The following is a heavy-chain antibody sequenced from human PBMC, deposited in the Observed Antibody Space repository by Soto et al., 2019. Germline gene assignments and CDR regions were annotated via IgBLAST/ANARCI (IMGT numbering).Heavy chain of an antibody. CDR1: GFTFSSYW. J-gene: IGHJ4*02. V-gene: IGHV3-74*01. CDR2: VSSDGSST. CDR3: ARGLPNFRSFDS. D-gene: IGHD5-12*01. Sequence: EVQLVESGGGLVQPGESLRLSCAASGFTFSSYWMHWIRQAPGKGLVWVARVSSDGSSTVYANSVTGRLTISRDNAKNTLYLQMNSLSDEATAVYYCARGLPNFRSFDSWGQGTLVTVSS.